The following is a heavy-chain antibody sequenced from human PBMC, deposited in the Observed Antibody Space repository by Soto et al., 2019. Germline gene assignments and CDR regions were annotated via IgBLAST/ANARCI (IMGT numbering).Heavy chain of an antibody. Sequence: VVLLESGGGLVQPGGSLRLSCAGSGFTFSAYAMSWVRQAPGKGLEWVSAISGNGDSTYYADSVKGRFTISRDNSKKTLYLQLTSLRHGDTAVYYCAKVTPAAIVADPGVPTGFLPHWGQRTLGIVSS. CDR2: ISGNGDST. J-gene: IGHJ1*01. CDR1: GFTFSAYA. V-gene: IGHV3-23*01. D-gene: IGHD6-25*01. CDR3: AKVTPAAIVADPGVPTGFLPH.